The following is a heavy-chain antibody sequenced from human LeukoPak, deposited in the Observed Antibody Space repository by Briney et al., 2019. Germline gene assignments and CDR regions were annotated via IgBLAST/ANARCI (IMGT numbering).Heavy chain of an antibody. CDR1: GYTFTSYG. J-gene: IGHJ6*04. V-gene: IGHV1-18*04. CDR2: ISAYNGNT. Sequence: GASVKVSCKASGYTFTSYGISWVRQAPGQGLEWMGWISAYNGNTNYAQKLQGRVTMTTDTSTSTAYMELRSLRSDDTAVYYCARAPGSDWYYYGMDVWGKGTTVTVSS. D-gene: IGHD6-19*01. CDR3: ARAPGSDWYYYGMDV.